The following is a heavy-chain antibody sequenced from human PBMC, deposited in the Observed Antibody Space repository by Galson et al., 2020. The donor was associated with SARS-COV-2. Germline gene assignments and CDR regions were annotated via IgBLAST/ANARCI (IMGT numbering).Heavy chain of an antibody. J-gene: IGHJ4*02. Sequence: HGESLKISCKGSGYSFTTYWIGWVRQMPGKGLEWMGIIYPGNSDTRYNPSFRGQVTLSADKSISTAHLQWRSLKASDTAVYYCVRAPPSSGWSINYWGQGTPVTVSS. CDR2: IYPGNSDT. V-gene: IGHV5-51*01. CDR1: GYSFTTYW. D-gene: IGHD6-19*01. CDR3: VRAPPSSGWSINY.